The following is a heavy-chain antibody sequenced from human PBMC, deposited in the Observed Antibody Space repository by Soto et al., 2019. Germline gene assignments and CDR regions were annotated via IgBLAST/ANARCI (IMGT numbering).Heavy chain of an antibody. CDR2: IYYSGST. V-gene: IGHV4-59*01. CDR3: ARVYYGSGSYLYDY. Sequence: PSETLSLTCTVSGGSISSYYWSWIRQPPGKGLEWIGYIYYSGSTNYNPSLKSRVTISVDTSKNQFSLKLSSVTAADTAVYYCARVYYGSGSYLYDYWGQGTLVTVSS. D-gene: IGHD3-10*01. J-gene: IGHJ4*02. CDR1: GGSISSYY.